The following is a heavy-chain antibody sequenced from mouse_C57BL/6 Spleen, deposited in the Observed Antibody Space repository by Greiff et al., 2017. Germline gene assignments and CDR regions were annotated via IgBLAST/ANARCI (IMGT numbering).Heavy chain of an antibody. CDR1: GYTFTDYY. V-gene: IGHV1-26*01. CDR3: ARWEVYSNYLYWYFDV. Sequence: VQLQQSGPELVKPGASVKISCKASGYTFTDYYMNWVKQSHGKSLEWIGDINPNNGGTSYNQKFKGKATLTVDKSSSTAYMELRSLTSEDSAVYYCARWEVYSNYLYWYFDVWGTGTTVTVSS. J-gene: IGHJ1*03. CDR2: INPNNGGT. D-gene: IGHD2-5*01.